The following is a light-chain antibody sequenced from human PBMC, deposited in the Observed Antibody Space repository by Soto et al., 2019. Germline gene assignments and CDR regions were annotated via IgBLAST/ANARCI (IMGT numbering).Light chain of an antibody. J-gene: IGLJ1*01. Sequence: QSVLTQPPSASGSPGQSVTISCTGTSSDVGGYNYVSWYQQRPGKAPKLMIYVVTKRPSGVPARFSGSKSGNTASLTISGLQAEDEADYYCCSYAGTYTYVFGTGTKLTVL. CDR1: SSDVGGYNY. CDR2: VVT. CDR3: CSYAGTYTYV. V-gene: IGLV2-11*01.